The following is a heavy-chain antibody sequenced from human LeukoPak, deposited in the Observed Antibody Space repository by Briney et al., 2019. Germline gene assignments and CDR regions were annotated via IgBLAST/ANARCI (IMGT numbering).Heavy chain of an antibody. CDR2: IIPIFGTA. CDR1: GGTFSSYA. D-gene: IGHD3-9*01. CDR3: ARAYYDILTGYYGGYFDY. V-gene: IGHV1-69*05. Sequence: ASVEVSCKASGGTFSSYAISWVRQAPGQGLEWMGGIIPIFGTANYAQKFQGRVTITTDESTSTAYMELSSLRSEDTAVYYCARAYYDILTGYYGGYFDYWGQGTLVTVSS. J-gene: IGHJ4*02.